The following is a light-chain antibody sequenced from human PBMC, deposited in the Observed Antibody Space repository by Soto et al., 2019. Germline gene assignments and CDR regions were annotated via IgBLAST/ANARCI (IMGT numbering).Light chain of an antibody. CDR1: QSVSRR. Sequence: DIQITQSPSTLSASVGDRITITSRASQSVSRRLAWFQQKPGKAPKLLIYDASRLESGVPSRFSGRGSGTECTLTISSLQPDDCATYYCHTYNSYSLHTFGQGTKVDIK. J-gene: IGKJ2*01. CDR3: HTYNSYSLHT. V-gene: IGKV1-5*01. CDR2: DAS.